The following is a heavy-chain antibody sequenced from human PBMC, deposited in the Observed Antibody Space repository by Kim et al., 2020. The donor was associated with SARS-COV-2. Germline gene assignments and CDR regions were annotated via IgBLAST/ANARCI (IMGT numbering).Heavy chain of an antibody. CDR2: ISYDENNK. D-gene: IGHD3-3*01. Sequence: GGSLRLSCAASGFIFTSHGMHWVRQAPGKGLEWVAFISYDENNKNYADSVKGRFTISREDSSNMLYLQMNSLRGEDTATYYCVKETYDFWSGHSLDSWGQGTLVIVSS. J-gene: IGHJ4*02. CDR3: VKETYDFWSGHSLDS. V-gene: IGHV3-30*18. CDR1: GFIFTSHG.